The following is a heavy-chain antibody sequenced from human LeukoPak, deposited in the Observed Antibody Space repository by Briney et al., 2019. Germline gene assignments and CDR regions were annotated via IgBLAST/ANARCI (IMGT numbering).Heavy chain of an antibody. J-gene: IGHJ6*02. Sequence: GSLRLSCAASGFTLSSYAMSWVRQAPGKGLEWVSAISGSGGSTYYADSVKGRFTISRDNSKNTLYLQMNSLRAEDTAVYYCAKDKMGYYGMDVWGQGTTVTVSS. CDR2: ISGSGGST. CDR1: GFTLSSYA. D-gene: IGHD5-24*01. V-gene: IGHV3-23*01. CDR3: AKDKMGYYGMDV.